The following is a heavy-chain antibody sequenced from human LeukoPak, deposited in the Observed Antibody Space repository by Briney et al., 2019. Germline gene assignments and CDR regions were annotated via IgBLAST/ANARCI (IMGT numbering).Heavy chain of an antibody. D-gene: IGHD6-13*01. V-gene: IGHV3-7*01. CDR1: GFTFRTYW. CDR3: VREAAGGTKGVSGTFDI. J-gene: IGHJ3*02. CDR2: IKRDASEK. Sequence: GGSLRLSCAASGFTFRTYWMSWVRQAPGKGLEWVASIKRDASEKYYVDSVKGRFTISRDNAKNSLYLQMNSLRAEDTAVYNCVREAAGGTKGVSGTFDIWGQGTMVTVSS.